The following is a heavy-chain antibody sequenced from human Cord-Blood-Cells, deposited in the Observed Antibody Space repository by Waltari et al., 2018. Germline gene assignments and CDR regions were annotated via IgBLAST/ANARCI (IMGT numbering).Heavy chain of an antibody. V-gene: IGHV1-2*02. D-gene: IGHD6-13*01. CDR2: INPNSGGT. CDR1: GYTFTGYY. CDR3: ARADIAAAGPVNFDY. J-gene: IGHJ4*02. Sequence: QVQLVQSGAEVKKPGASVKVSCKASGYTFTGYYMHWVRQAPGQGLEWMGWINPNSGGTNDAQKVKGRVTMTRDTSISTAYMELSRLRSDDTAVYYCARADIAAAGPVNFDYWGQGTLVTVSS.